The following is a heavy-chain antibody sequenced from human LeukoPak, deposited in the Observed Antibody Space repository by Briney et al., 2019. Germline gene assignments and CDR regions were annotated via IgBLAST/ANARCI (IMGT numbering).Heavy chain of an antibody. J-gene: IGHJ5*02. V-gene: IGHV1-2*04. CDR2: INPNSGGT. CDR3: AREGVANNWFDP. Sequence: ASVTVSCKASGYTFTVYYMHWVRQAPGQGLEWMGWINPNSGGTNYAQKFQGWVTMTRDTSISTAYMELSRLRSDDTAVYYCAREGVANNWFDPWGQGTLVTVSS. D-gene: IGHD3-3*01. CDR1: GYTFTVYY.